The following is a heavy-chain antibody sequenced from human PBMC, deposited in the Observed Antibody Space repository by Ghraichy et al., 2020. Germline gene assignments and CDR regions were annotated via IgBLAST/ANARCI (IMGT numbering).Heavy chain of an antibody. CDR3: ARQLAGRYDY. V-gene: IGHV4-39*01. J-gene: IGHJ4*02. Sequence: SETLSLTCTVSGGSISSSSYQWGWTRQPPGKGLEWIGSIYYSGSTHYNPSLKSRVTISVDTSKNQFSLKLTSVTAADTAVYYCARQLAGRYDYWGQGTLVTVSS. CDR2: IYYSGST. D-gene: IGHD3-3*02. CDR1: GGSISSSSYQ.